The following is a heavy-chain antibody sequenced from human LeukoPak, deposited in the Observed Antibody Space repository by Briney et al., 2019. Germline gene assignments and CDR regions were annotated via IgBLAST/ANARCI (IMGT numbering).Heavy chain of an antibody. V-gene: IGHV1-69*02. CDR2: IIPILGIA. J-gene: IGHJ4*02. Sequence: SVKVSCKXSGGTFSSYTISWVRQAPGQGLERMGRIIPILGIANYAQKFQGRVTITADKSTSTAYMELSSLRSEDTAVYYCARAIGGYDGWYFDYWGQGTLVTVSS. CDR3: ARAIGGYDGWYFDY. D-gene: IGHD5-12*01. CDR1: GGTFSSYT.